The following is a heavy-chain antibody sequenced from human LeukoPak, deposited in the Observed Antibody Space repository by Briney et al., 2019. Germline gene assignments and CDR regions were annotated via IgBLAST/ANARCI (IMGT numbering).Heavy chain of an antibody. CDR3: ARRNYWYFDL. Sequence: PSETLSLTCAVYGGSFSGYYWGWIRQPPGKGLEWIGEINHSGSTNYNPSLKSRVTISVDTSKNQFSLKLSSVTAADTAVYYCARRNYWYFDLWGRGTLVTVSS. J-gene: IGHJ2*01. CDR1: GGSFSGYY. CDR2: INHSGST. V-gene: IGHV4-34*01.